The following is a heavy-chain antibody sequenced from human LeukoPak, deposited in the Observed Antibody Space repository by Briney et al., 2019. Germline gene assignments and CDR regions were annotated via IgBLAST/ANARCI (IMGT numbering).Heavy chain of an antibody. CDR2: ISSSGSTI. CDR1: GFTFSSYS. V-gene: IGHV3-48*04. D-gene: IGHD2-21*02. J-gene: IGHJ4*02. Sequence: GGSLRLSCAASGFTFSSYSMNWVRQAPGKGLEWVSYISSSGSTIYYADSVKGRFTISRDNAKNSLYLQMNSLRAEDTAVYYCASGIVVVTAIGDYWGQGTLVTVSS. CDR3: ASGIVVVTAIGDY.